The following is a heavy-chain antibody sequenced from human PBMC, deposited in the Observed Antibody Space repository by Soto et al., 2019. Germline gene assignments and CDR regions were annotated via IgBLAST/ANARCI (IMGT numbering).Heavy chain of an antibody. CDR3: ARDLWGYCGTDCYPLDV. Sequence: LSLTCTVSGGSISRYYWSWLRQPPGKGLEWIGYMYNTGSTVYNPPFKSRVTISVDTSKNQFSLKLNSVTAADTAVYYCARDLWGYCGTDCYPLDVWGQGTTVT. V-gene: IGHV4-59*01. CDR1: GGSISRYY. D-gene: IGHD2-21*02. CDR2: MYNTGST. J-gene: IGHJ6*02.